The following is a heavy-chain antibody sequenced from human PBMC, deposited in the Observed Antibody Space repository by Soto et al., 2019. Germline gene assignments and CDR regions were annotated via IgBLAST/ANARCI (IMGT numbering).Heavy chain of an antibody. V-gene: IGHV3-30*03. Sequence: QVQLLESGGGVVQSGRSLRLSCAASGFIFSSYGMNWVRQAPGKGLEWVAVISYDGSNTYYAESVEGRFTISRDNSKNTLELQINGLRPEDTAVYYCATGGSGSYRHAFDIWGQGTVVTVSS. D-gene: IGHD1-26*01. CDR1: GFIFSSYG. CDR3: ATGGSGSYRHAFDI. CDR2: ISYDGSNT. J-gene: IGHJ3*02.